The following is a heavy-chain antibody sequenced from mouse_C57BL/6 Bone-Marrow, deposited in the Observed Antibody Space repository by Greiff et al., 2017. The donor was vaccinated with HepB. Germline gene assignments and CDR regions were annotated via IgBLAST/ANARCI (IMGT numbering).Heavy chain of an antibody. V-gene: IGHV2-2*01. Sequence: QVQLKESGPGLVQPSQSLSITCTVSGFSLTSYGVHWVRQSPGKGLEWLGVIWSGGSTDYNAAFISRLSISKDNSKSQVFFKMNSLQADDTAIYYSARNPPHITTVVAPYYAMDCWGQGTSVTVSS. CDR2: IWSGGST. CDR1: GFSLTSYG. D-gene: IGHD1-1*01. J-gene: IGHJ4*01. CDR3: ARNPPHITTVVAPYYAMDC.